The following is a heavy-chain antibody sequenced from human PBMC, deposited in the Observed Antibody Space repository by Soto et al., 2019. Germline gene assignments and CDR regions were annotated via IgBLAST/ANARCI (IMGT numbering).Heavy chain of an antibody. Sequence: EVQLVESGGGLVQPGGSLRLSCAASGFTFSSYAMHWVRQAPGKGLEYVSAISSNGGSTYYANSVKGRFTISRDNSKNTLYLQMGSLRAEDMAVYYCARTLTYSDFWSGYFGAFDIWGQGTMVTVSS. CDR3: ARTLTYSDFWSGYFGAFDI. V-gene: IGHV3-64*01. CDR2: ISSNGGST. J-gene: IGHJ3*02. CDR1: GFTFSSYA. D-gene: IGHD3-3*01.